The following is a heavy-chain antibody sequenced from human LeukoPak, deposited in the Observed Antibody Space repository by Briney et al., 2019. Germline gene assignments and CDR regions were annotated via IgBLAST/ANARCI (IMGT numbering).Heavy chain of an antibody. CDR1: GFSFTDYY. V-gene: IGHV3-11*04. J-gene: IGHJ4*02. CDR2: ISSGGSTT. CDR3: AKDSSWRPYGSGSYFLDY. Sequence: KPGGSLRLSCAASGFSFTDYYMSWIRQAPGKGLEWVSYISSGGSTTYYAGSVKGRFTISRDNSKNTLYLQMNSLRAEDTAVYYCAKDSSWRPYGSGSYFLDYWGQGTLVTVSS. D-gene: IGHD3-10*01.